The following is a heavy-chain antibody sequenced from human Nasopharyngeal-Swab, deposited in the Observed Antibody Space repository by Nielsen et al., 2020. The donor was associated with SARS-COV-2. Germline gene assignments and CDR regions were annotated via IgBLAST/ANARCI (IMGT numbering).Heavy chain of an antibody. CDR2: ISTYTGNT. Sequence: ASVKVSCQASGYTFTSYAMHWVRQAPGQGLEWMGWISTYTGNTNYEQNFQGRVTMTADTSTSTAYMELRSLRSDDTAVYYCAKDRRGYSYGPKGYYYYGMDVWGQGTTVTVSS. CDR3: AKDRRGYSYGPKGYYYYGMDV. CDR1: GYTFTSYA. D-gene: IGHD5-18*01. J-gene: IGHJ6*02. V-gene: IGHV1-18*01.